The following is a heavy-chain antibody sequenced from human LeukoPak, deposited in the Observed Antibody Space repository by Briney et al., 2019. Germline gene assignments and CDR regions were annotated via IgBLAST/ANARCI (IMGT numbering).Heavy chain of an antibody. CDR1: GGSISSYY. V-gene: IGHV4-59*01. CDR2: VYYSGST. D-gene: IGHD6-13*01. J-gene: IGHJ3*02. CDR3: ARDLTSSRSRGAFDI. Sequence: SETLSLTCTVSGGSISSYYWSWIRQPPGKGLEWIGYVYYSGSTNYNPSLKSRVTISVDTSKNQFSLKLSSVTAADTAVYYCARDLTSSRSRGAFDIWGQGAMVTVSS.